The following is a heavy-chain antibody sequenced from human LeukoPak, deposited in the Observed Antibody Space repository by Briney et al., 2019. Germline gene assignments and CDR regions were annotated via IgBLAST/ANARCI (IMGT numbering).Heavy chain of an antibody. J-gene: IGHJ4*02. CDR1: GFTFSSYW. V-gene: IGHV3-74*01. D-gene: IGHD5-18*01. CDR2: ISGGGSAT. CDR3: ASGVLAAMVPDY. Sequence: PGGSLRLSCAASGFTFSSYWMHWVRQAPGKGLAWISRISGGGSATSYADSVKGRFTISRDNAQNTLYLQMNSLRPEDTAVYYCASGVLAAMVPDYWGQGILVTVSS.